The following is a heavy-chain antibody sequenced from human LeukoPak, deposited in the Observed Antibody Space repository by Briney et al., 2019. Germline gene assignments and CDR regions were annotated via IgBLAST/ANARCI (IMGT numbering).Heavy chain of an antibody. CDR3: APVGAAHDAFDI. J-gene: IGHJ3*02. Sequence: SETLSLTCTVSGGSISSSSYYWGWIRQPPGKGLEWIGSIYYSGSTYYNPSLKSRVTISVDTSKNQFSLKLSSVTAADTAVYYCAPVGAAHDAFDIWGQGTMVTLSS. D-gene: IGHD2-15*01. CDR1: GGSISSSSYY. CDR2: IYYSGST. V-gene: IGHV4-39*01.